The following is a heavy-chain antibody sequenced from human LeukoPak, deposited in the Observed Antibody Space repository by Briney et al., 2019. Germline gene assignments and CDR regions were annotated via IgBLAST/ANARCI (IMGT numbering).Heavy chain of an antibody. D-gene: IGHD4-11*01. V-gene: IGHV4-59*01. Sequence: SETLSLTCTVSGGSISGYYWSWIRQSPGKGLEWIGNIHYSGSTNYNPSLKSRITISVDTSKNQFSLRLSSVTAADTAMYYCARVIGNYFPDYWGQGILVTASS. CDR2: IHYSGST. CDR1: GGSISGYY. J-gene: IGHJ4*02. CDR3: ARVIGNYFPDY.